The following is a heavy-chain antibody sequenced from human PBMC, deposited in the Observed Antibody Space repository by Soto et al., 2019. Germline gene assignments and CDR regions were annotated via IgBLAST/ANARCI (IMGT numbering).Heavy chain of an antibody. V-gene: IGHV5-51*01. Sequence: PGESLKISCKGSGYSFTSYWIGWVRQMPGKGLEWMGIIYPGDSDTRYSPSFQGQVTISADKSISTAYLQWSSLKASDTAMYYCATSSIAARPPGDYGMDVWGQGTTVTVS. CDR1: GYSFTSYW. CDR2: IYPGDSDT. D-gene: IGHD6-6*01. J-gene: IGHJ6*02. CDR3: ATSSIAARPPGDYGMDV.